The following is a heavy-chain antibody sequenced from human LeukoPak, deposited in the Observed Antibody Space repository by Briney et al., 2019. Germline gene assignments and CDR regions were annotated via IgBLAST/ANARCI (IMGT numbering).Heavy chain of an antibody. CDR3: ARDPGSGYEEHFDY. J-gene: IGHJ4*02. CDR2: INPSGDNT. V-gene: IGHV1-46*01. CDR1: VYTFTNNF. Sequence: GASVKVSCKASVYTFTNNFMHWVRQAPGQGLEWMGIINPSGDNTWYAQKFQGRVTMTRDMATSTDYMELRSLRSDDTAVYYCARDPGSGYEEHFDYWGQGTLVTVSS. D-gene: IGHD5-12*01.